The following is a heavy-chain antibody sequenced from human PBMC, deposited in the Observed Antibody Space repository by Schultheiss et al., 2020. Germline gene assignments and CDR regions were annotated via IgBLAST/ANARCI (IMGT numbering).Heavy chain of an antibody. CDR3: AGEFGYSSSPGVIGAY. CDR1: GFTFSTYA. D-gene: IGHD6-6*01. CDR2: ISSSGSTI. Sequence: RGSLRLSCAASGFTFSTYAMSWVRQAPGKGLEWVSYISSSGSTIYYADSVKGRFTISRDNAKNSLYLQMNSLRAEDTAVYYCAGEFGYSSSPGVIGAYWGQGTLVTVSS. J-gene: IGHJ4*02. V-gene: IGHV3-48*03.